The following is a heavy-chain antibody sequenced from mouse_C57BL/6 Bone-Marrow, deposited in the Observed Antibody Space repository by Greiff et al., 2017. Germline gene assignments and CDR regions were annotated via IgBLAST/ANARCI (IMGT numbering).Heavy chain of an antibody. CDR1: GYTFTSYW. J-gene: IGHJ2*01. D-gene: IGHD1-1*01. CDR2: IDPSDSET. V-gene: IGHV1-52*01. CDR3: ARSYYGNYFDY. Sequence: VQLQQPGAELVRPGSSVKLSCKASGYTFTSYWMHWVKQRPIQGLEWIGNIDPSDSETHYNQKFKDKATLTVDKSSSTAYMQRSSLTSEDSAVYYCARSYYGNYFDYWGQGTTLTVSS.